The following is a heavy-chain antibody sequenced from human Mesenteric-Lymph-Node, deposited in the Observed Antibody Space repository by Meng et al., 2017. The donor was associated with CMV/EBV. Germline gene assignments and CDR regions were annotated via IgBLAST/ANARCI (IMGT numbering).Heavy chain of an antibody. J-gene: IGHJ4*02. V-gene: IGHV3-23*01. CDR2: IIGNGGGT. D-gene: IGHD6-13*01. Sequence: GESLKISCAASGFTLSSYAMSWVRQAPGKGLEWVSSIIGNGGGTYYADSVKGRFTISRDNSKNTLYVQMNSLRAEDTGVYYCANLKQLPFHWGQGTLVTVSS. CDR3: ANLKQLPFH. CDR1: GFTLSSYA.